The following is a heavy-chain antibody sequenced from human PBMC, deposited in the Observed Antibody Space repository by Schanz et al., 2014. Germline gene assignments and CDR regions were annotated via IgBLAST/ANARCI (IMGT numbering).Heavy chain of an antibody. V-gene: IGHV3-7*04. CDR3: ARGPSRGTYYYGMDV. D-gene: IGHD2-2*01. CDR2: INQDGSDK. J-gene: IGHJ6*02. CDR1: GFTFSDYY. Sequence: VQLVESGGGLVKPGGSLRLSCVASGFTFSDYYMSWIRQAPGKGLEWVANINQDGSDKSYVDSVKGRFTISRDNSKDTLYLQMNSLRDEDTAVYYCARGPSRGTYYYGMDVWGQGTTVTVSS.